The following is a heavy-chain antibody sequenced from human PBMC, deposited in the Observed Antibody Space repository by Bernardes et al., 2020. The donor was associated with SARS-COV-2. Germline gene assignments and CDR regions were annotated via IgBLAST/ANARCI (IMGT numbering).Heavy chain of an antibody. D-gene: IGHD3-16*02. V-gene: IGHV1-18*04. CDR2: ASAYTSST. J-gene: IGHJ4*02. CDR3: ARAPSVKSPIDF. Sequence: ASVKVSCKTSGYTFTNYGITWVRQAPGQGLEWLGWASAYTSSTLYAQSLHDRVTMTTDASTSTAYLELGSLISDDTAVYYCARAPSVKSPIDFWGQGTLVTVSS. CDR1: GYTFTNYG.